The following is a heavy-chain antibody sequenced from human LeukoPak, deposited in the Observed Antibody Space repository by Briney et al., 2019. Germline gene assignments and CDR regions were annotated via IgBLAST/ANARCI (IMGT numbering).Heavy chain of an antibody. Sequence: GRSLRLSCAASGFTFSSYAMHWVRQAPGKGLEWVAVIWYDGSNKYYADSVKGRFTISRDNSKNTLYLQMNSLRAEDTAVYYCARGGGGVSGPSDPYWYFDLWGRGTLVTVSS. CDR2: IWYDGSNK. V-gene: IGHV3-33*08. CDR3: ARGGGGVSGPSDPYWYFDL. J-gene: IGHJ2*01. CDR1: GFTFSSYA. D-gene: IGHD3-16*01.